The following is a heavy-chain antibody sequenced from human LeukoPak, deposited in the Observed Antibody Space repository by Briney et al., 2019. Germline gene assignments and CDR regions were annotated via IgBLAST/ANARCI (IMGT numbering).Heavy chain of an antibody. Sequence: ASVKVSCKASGGTFSSYAISWVGQAPGQGLEWMGGIIPIFGTANYAQKFQGRVTITADESTSTAYMELSSLRSEDTAVYYCARGAYYDSSGYYNYWGQGTLVTVSS. J-gene: IGHJ4*02. D-gene: IGHD3-22*01. CDR2: IIPIFGTA. V-gene: IGHV1-69*13. CDR3: ARGAYYDSSGYYNY. CDR1: GGTFSSYA.